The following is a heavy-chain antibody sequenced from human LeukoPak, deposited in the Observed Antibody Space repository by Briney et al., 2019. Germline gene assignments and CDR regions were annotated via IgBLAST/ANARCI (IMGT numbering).Heavy chain of an antibody. CDR3: AKDRDYGDYGTNWFDP. Sequence: HPGGSLRLSCAASGFTFSSYAMSWVRQAPGKGLEWVSAISGSGGSTYYADSVKGRFTISRDNSKNTLYLQMNSLRAEDTAVYYCAKDRDYGDYGTNWFDPWGQGTLVTVSS. CDR1: GFTFSSYA. V-gene: IGHV3-23*01. J-gene: IGHJ5*02. CDR2: ISGSGGST. D-gene: IGHD4-17*01.